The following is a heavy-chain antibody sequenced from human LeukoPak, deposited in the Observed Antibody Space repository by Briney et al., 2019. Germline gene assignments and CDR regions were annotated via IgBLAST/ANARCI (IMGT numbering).Heavy chain of an antibody. D-gene: IGHD1-20*01. CDR2: IYYSGNT. J-gene: IGHJ5*02. V-gene: IGHV4-59*06. Sequence: PSETLSLTCTVSGDSISTYYWSWIRQPPGKGLEWIGYIYYSGNTYYNPSLKSRVTISVDTSKNQFSLKLSSVTAADTAVYYCARITGTTRGWFDPWGQGTLVTVSS. CDR3: ARITGTTRGWFDP. CDR1: GDSISTYY.